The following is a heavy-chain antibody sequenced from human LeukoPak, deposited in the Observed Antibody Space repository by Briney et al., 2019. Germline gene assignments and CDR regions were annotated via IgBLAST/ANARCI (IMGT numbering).Heavy chain of an antibody. V-gene: IGHV7-4-1*02. Sequence: ASVKVSCKTSGYTFSSYTITWVRQAPGQGLQWMGWINTNTGNPTYAQGFTGRYVFSLDTSVSTAYLQISGLTADDPAVYFCGRDPRLGIRGYTYGYIEYWGQGTLVTVSS. J-gene: IGHJ4*02. CDR1: GYTFSSYT. CDR2: INTNTGNP. D-gene: IGHD5-18*01. CDR3: GRDPRLGIRGYTYGYIEY.